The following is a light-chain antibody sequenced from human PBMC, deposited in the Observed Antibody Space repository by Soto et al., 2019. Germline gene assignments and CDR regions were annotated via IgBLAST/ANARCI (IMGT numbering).Light chain of an antibody. J-gene: IGLJ1*01. Sequence: QLVLTQSPSASASLGASVKLTCTLSSGHSSYAIAWHQQQPEKGPRYLMKLNSDGSHSKGDGIPDRFSGSSSGAERYLIISSLQSEDEAYYYCQTWGTGIHFFGTGTKLTVL. CDR3: QTWGTGIHF. V-gene: IGLV4-69*01. CDR1: SGHSSYA. CDR2: LNSDGSH.